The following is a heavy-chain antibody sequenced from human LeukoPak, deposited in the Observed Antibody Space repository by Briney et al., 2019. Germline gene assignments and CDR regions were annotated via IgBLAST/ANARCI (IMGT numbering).Heavy chain of an antibody. CDR1: GGSISSAGYY. V-gene: IGHV4-61*08. CDR3: ARQRGNSFDY. Sequence: SETLSLTCAVSGGSISSAGYYWSWIRQPPGKGLEWIGYIYYSGSTNYNPSLKSRVTISVDTSKNQFSLKLSSVTAADTAVYYCARQRGNSFDYWGQGTLVTVSS. D-gene: IGHD3-10*01. J-gene: IGHJ4*02. CDR2: IYYSGST.